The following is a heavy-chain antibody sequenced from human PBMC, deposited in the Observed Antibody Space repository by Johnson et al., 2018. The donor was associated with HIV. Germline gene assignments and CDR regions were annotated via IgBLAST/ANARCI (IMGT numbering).Heavy chain of an antibody. J-gene: IGHJ3*02. CDR1: GFTLSSYG. CDR2: IWYDESNK. CDR3: AKCIWGSSLIDAFDI. Sequence: QLVESGGGVVQPGRSLRLACAASGFTLSSYGMHWVRQAPGKGLEWVAVIWYDESNKYYADSVKGRFTVSRDNFKNTLYLQMNSLRVEDTAVYYCAKCIWGSSLIDAFDIWGQGTMVTVSS. D-gene: IGHD3-16*01. V-gene: IGHV3-33*06.